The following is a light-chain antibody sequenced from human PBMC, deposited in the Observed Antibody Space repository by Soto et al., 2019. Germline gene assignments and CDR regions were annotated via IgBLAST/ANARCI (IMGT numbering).Light chain of an antibody. CDR3: SAFTSSTPLA. CDR2: EVS. CDR1: SSDIGGYNY. J-gene: IGLJ3*02. Sequence: QPVLTQPASVSGSPGQSITISCTGTSSDIGGYNYVSWYQQHPGKAPKLMIYEVSNRPSGVSNRFSGSKSGNAASLTISGLQAEDEADYYCSAFTSSTPLAFGGGTKLTVL. V-gene: IGLV2-14*01.